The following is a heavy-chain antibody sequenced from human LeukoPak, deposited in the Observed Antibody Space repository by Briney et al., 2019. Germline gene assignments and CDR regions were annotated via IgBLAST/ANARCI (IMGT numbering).Heavy chain of an antibody. Sequence: PGGSLRLSCAASGFTFSSYAMSWVRQAPGKGLEWVSAISGSGGSTYYADSVKGRFTISRDNSKNTLYLQMNSLRAEDTAVYYCAKLYYDFWSGYYIFDYWGQGTLVTVSS. D-gene: IGHD3-3*01. J-gene: IGHJ4*02. CDR1: GFTFSSYA. CDR2: ISGSGGST. CDR3: AKLYYDFWSGYYIFDY. V-gene: IGHV3-23*01.